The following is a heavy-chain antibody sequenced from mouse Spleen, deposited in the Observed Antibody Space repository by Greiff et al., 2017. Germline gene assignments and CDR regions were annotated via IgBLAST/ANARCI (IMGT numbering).Heavy chain of an antibody. CDR3: ARRGNWDYFDY. V-gene: IGHV1-47*01. J-gene: IGHJ2*01. CDR2: FHPYNDDT. D-gene: IGHD4-1*01. CDR1: GYTFTTYP. Sequence: VKVVESGAELVKPGASVKMSCKASGYTFTTYPIEWMKQNHGKSLEWIGNFHPYNDDTKYNEKFKGKATLTVEKSSSTVYLELSRLTSDDSAVYYCARRGNWDYFDYWGQGTTLTVSS.